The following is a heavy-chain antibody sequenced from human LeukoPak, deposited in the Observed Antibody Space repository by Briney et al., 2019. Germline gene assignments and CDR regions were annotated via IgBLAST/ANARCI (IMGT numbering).Heavy chain of an antibody. Sequence: ASVKVSCKASGYTFTTYGLSWVRQAPGQGLEWMGWISAYNGNTNYAQKLQGRVTMTTDTSTSTAYMELRSLRSDDTAVYYCARRYSSSSGNWFDPWGQGTLVTVSS. CDR2: ISAYNGNT. CDR1: GYTFTTYG. CDR3: ARRYSSSSGNWFDP. J-gene: IGHJ5*02. D-gene: IGHD6-6*01. V-gene: IGHV1-18*01.